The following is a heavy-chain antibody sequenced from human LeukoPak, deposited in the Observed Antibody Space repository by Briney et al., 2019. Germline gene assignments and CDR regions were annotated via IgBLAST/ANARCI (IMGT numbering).Heavy chain of an antibody. CDR1: GFTFSSYS. Sequence: GGSLRLSCAASGFTFSSYSMNWVRQAPGKGLEWVSSISSSSSYIYYADAVKGRFTISRDNAKNSVYLQMNSLRAEDTAVYYCARVSGSTGSYNYYYYMDVWGKGTTVTVSS. D-gene: IGHD3-10*01. CDR2: ISSSSSYI. CDR3: ARVSGSTGSYNYYYYMDV. V-gene: IGHV3-21*01. J-gene: IGHJ6*03.